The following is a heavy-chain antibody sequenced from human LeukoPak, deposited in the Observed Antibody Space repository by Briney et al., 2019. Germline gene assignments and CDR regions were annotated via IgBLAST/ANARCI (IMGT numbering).Heavy chain of an antibody. CDR1: GYSFTSYW. D-gene: IGHD3-22*01. J-gene: IGHJ6*02. CDR2: IYPGDSDT. CDR3: ARVGDISPNYYYGMDV. V-gene: IGHV5-51*01. Sequence: RGESLKISCKGSGYSFTSYWIGWVRQMPGKGLEWMGIIYPGDSDTRYSPSFQGQVTISADKSISTAYLQWSSLKASDTAMYYCARVGDISPNYYYGMDVWGQGTTVTVSS.